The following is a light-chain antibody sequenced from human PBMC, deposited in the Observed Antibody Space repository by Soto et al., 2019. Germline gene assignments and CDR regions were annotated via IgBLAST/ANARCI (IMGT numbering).Light chain of an antibody. J-gene: IGLJ3*02. CDR1: SGDVGRYNY. CDR3: TSYTSSRPWV. Sequence: QSALTQPASVSGSPGQSITISCTGTSGDVGRYNYVSWYQHHPGKAPKLIIYEVSNRPSGVSDRFSGSKSGNTASLTISGLQAEDEADYYCTSYTSSRPWVFGGGTKVTVL. V-gene: IGLV2-14*01. CDR2: EVS.